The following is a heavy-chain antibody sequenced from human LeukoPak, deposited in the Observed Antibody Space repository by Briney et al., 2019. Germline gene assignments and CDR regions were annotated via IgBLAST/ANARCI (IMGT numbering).Heavy chain of an antibody. CDR2: VYPGDSDT. CDR1: GYSFTNYW. CDR3: ARRGMPATYSSGWYADY. D-gene: IGHD6-19*01. V-gene: IGHV5-51*01. J-gene: IGHJ4*02. Sequence: GESLKISCKGYGYSFTNYWIGWVRQMPGKGLEWMGIVYPGDSDTRYSPSFQGQVTISADKSISTAYLQWSSLKASDTAMYYCARRGMPATYSSGWYADYWGQGTLVTVSS.